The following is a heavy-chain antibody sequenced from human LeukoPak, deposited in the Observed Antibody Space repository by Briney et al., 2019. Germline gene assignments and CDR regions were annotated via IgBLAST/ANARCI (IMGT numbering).Heavy chain of an antibody. V-gene: IGHV1-46*01. CDR1: GYTFTSYY. D-gene: IGHD6-13*01. Sequence: ASVKVSCKAFGYTFTSYYLHWVRQAPGQGFEWMGIINPSGGSTSYAQKFQGRVTMTRDTSTSTVYMELSSLRSEDTAVYYCARDGWFPPIAAAGVGSNWFDPWGQGTLVTVSS. CDR3: ARDGWFPPIAAAGVGSNWFDP. CDR2: INPSGGST. J-gene: IGHJ5*02.